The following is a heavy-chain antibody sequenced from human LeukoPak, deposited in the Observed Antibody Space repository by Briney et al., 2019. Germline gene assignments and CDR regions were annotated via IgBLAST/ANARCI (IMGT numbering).Heavy chain of an antibody. CDR1: GFTFSSYS. J-gene: IGHJ4*02. D-gene: IGHD6-19*01. Sequence: GGSLRLSCAASGFTFSSYSMNWVRQAPGKGLECVSSISSSSSYIYYADSVKGRFTISRDNAKNSLYLQMNSLRAEDTAVYYCARVVAVAGPDYWGQGTLVTVSS. CDR3: ARVVAVAGPDY. V-gene: IGHV3-21*01. CDR2: ISSSSSYI.